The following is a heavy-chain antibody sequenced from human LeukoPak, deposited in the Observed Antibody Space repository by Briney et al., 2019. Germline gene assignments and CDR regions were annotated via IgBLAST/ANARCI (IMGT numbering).Heavy chain of an antibody. J-gene: IGHJ6*02. CDR2: ISSSSSYI. D-gene: IGHD3-10*01. Sequence: GGSLRLSCAASGFTFSSYGMHWVRQAPGKGLEWVSSISSSSSYISYADSVKGRFTISRDNAKNSLYLQMNSLRAEDTAVYYCARASENYYYDSGSSRPYYYGMDVWGQGTTVTVSS. CDR1: GFTFSSYG. V-gene: IGHV3-21*01. CDR3: ARASENYYYDSGSSRPYYYGMDV.